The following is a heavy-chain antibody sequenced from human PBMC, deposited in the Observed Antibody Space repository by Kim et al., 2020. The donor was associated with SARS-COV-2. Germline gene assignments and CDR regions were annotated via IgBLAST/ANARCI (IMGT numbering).Heavy chain of an antibody. J-gene: IGHJ3*02. CDR3: AKVTTFIVGATSGPDAFDI. V-gene: IGHV3-23*01. Sequence: RFTISRDNSKNTLYLKMNSLRAEDTAVYYCAKVTTFIVGATSGPDAFDIWGQGTMVTVSS. D-gene: IGHD1-26*01.